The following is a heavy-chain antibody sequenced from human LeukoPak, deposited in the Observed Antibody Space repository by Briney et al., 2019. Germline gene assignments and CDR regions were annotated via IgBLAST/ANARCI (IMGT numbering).Heavy chain of an antibody. CDR3: AKTSGWPYCFDC. CDR1: GFAFTNHA. CDR2: ISNSGATT. J-gene: IGHJ4*02. D-gene: IGHD6-19*01. V-gene: IGHV3-23*01. Sequence: GGPLRLSCAASGFAFTNHAVSWVRQAPGEGLEGVSGISNSGATTYYADSVKGRFTISRDNFKNTLYLQMNSLRADDTAVYYCAKTSGWPYCFDCWGQGTLVTVSS.